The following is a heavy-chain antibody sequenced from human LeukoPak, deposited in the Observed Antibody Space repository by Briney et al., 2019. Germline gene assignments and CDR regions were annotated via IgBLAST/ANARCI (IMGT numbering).Heavy chain of an antibody. Sequence: ASVKVSCKASGYTFTAYYMHWVRQAPGQGLEWMGRINPNSGDTNYAQKFQGRVTITRDTSTSTAYMELSRLRSDDTAVYYCARDKGRDGYTAFDYWGQGTLVTVSS. CDR1: GYTFTAYY. CDR3: ARDKGRDGYTAFDY. V-gene: IGHV1-2*06. CDR2: INPNSGDT. D-gene: IGHD5-24*01. J-gene: IGHJ4*02.